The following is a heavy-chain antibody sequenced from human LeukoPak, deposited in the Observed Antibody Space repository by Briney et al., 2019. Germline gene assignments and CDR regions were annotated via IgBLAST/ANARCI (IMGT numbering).Heavy chain of an antibody. J-gene: IGHJ4*02. CDR2: ISTSGST. CDR3: ARGLRVRFGSGSYHFDY. V-gene: IGHV4-4*07. D-gene: IGHD3-10*01. Sequence: SETLSLTCTVSGGSISNYYWSWIRQPAGKGLVWIGRISTSGSTNYNPSLRSRVTTSVDTSKNQFSLKLSSVTAADTAVYYCARGLRVRFGSGSYHFDYWGQGTLVTVSS. CDR1: GGSISNYY.